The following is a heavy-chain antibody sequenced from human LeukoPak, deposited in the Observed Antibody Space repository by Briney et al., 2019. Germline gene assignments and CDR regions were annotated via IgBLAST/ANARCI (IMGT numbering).Heavy chain of an antibody. CDR3: VSPRGFSYGYLDY. Sequence: PSETLSLTCTVSGGSISSSSAYWGWIRQPPGKGLEWIGSIYYSKNTYYNPSPKSRVTISADTSKNEFSLTLGSVSATDTAVYYCVSPRGFSYGYLDYWGQGTLVTVSS. CDR1: GGSISSSSAY. CDR2: IYYSKNT. V-gene: IGHV4-39*01. J-gene: IGHJ4*02. D-gene: IGHD5-18*01.